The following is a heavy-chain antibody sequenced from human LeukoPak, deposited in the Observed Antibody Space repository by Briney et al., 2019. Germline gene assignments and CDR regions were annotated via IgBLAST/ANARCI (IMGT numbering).Heavy chain of an antibody. D-gene: IGHD3-22*01. Sequence: PGGSLRLSCEASGFTFNDYYMSWIRQAPGKGLEWVSYISSSGSTTYYADSVKGRFTISRDNAKNSLCLQMNSLRAEDTAVYYCARHVVAVGFDYWGQGTLVTVSS. CDR1: GFTFNDYY. V-gene: IGHV3-11*04. J-gene: IGHJ4*02. CDR3: ARHVVAVGFDY. CDR2: ISSSGSTT.